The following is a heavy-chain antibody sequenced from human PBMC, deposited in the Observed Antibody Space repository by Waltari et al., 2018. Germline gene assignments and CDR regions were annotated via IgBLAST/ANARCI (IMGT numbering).Heavy chain of an antibody. CDR1: GFTFSSYG. V-gene: IGHV3-33*01. J-gene: IGHJ4*02. CDR3: ARVEGETGTTKD. D-gene: IGHD1-7*01. CDR2: IWYDGSNK. Sequence: QVQLVESGGGVVQPGRSLRLSCAASGFTFSSYGMHWVRQAPGKGLEWVAVIWYDGSNKYYADSVKGRFTISRDNSKNTLYLQMNSLRAEDTAVYYCARVEGETGTTKDWGQGTLVTVSS.